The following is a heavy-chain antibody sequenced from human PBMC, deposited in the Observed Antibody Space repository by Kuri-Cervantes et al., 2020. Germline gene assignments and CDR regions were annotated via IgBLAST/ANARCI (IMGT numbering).Heavy chain of an antibody. J-gene: IGHJ5*02. CDR3: ARDLIVDWFDP. V-gene: IGHV3-33*01. CDR2: IWYDGSNK. D-gene: IGHD2-15*01. Sequence: LSLTCAASGFTFSSYGMHWVRQAPGKGLEWVAVIWYDGSNKYYADSVKGRFTISRDNSKNTLYLQMNSLRAEDTAVYYCARDLIVDWFDPWGQGTLVTVSS. CDR1: GFTFSSYG.